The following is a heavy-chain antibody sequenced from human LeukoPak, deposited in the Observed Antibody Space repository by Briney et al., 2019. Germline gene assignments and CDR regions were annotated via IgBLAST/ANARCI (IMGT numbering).Heavy chain of an antibody. D-gene: IGHD6-6*01. J-gene: IGHJ6*03. CDR3: ARGIGVAARRTYYYYYYMDV. CDR1: GGTFSSYA. V-gene: IGHV1-69*01. CDR2: IIPIFGTA. Sequence: GASVKVSCKASGGTFSSYAISWVRQAPGQGLEWMGGIIPIFGTANYAQKFQGRVTITADESTSTAYMELSSLRSEDTAVYYCARGIGVAARRTYYYYYYMDVWGKGTTVTVSS.